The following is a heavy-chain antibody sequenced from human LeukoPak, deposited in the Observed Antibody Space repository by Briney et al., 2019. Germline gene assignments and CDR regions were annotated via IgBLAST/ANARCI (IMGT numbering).Heavy chain of an antibody. CDR1: GGSFSGYY. V-gene: IGHV4-34*01. CDR2: INHSGST. Sequence: SETLSLTCAVYGGSFSGYYWSWIRQPPGKGLEWIGEINHSGSTNYNPSLKGRVTISVDTSKNQFSLKLSSVTAADTAVYYCARAYSSGWYIFWGQGTLVTVSS. D-gene: IGHD6-19*01. CDR3: ARAYSSGWYIF. J-gene: IGHJ4*02.